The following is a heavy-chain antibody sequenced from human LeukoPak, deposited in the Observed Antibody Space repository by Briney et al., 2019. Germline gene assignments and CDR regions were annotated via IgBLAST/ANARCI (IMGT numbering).Heavy chain of an antibody. CDR1: GGSISSSSYY. CDR2: IYYSGST. D-gene: IGHD2-21*01. J-gene: IGHJ4*02. V-gene: IGHV4-39*07. Sequence: SETLSLTCTVSGGSISSSSYYWGWIRQPPGKGLEWIGSIYYSGSTYYNPSLKSRVTISVDTSKNQFSLKLSSVTAADTAVYYCARDFSGCGYVFDYWGQGTLVTVSS. CDR3: ARDFSGCGYVFDY.